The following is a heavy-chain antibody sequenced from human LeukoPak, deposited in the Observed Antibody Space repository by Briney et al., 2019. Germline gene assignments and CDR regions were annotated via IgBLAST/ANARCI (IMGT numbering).Heavy chain of an antibody. CDR1: GGSISSYY. V-gene: IGHV4-59*01. D-gene: IGHD1-1*01. Sequence: SETLSLTCTVSGGSISSYYWSWIRQPPGKGLEWIGYIYNSGTTDYNPSLTSRVTISVDTSKNQFSLKLSSVTAADTAVYYCARGIPGPTATTQQFFDYWGQGTLVTVSS. CDR3: ARGIPGPTATTQQFFDY. J-gene: IGHJ4*02. CDR2: IYNSGTT.